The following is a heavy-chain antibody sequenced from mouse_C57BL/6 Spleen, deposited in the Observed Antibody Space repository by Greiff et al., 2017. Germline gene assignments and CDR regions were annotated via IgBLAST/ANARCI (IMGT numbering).Heavy chain of an antibody. V-gene: IGHV1-80*01. CDR1: GYAFTSYW. CDR3: AREGYDNALYAMDY. CDR2: IYPGDGDT. J-gene: IGHJ4*01. Sequence: VQLQQSGAELVKPGASVKISCKASGYAFTSYWMNWVKQRPGNGLEWIGQIYPGDGDTNYNGKFKGKATMTADKSSSPAYMQLSSLTPEASAVYCGAREGYDNALYAMDYWGQGTTVTVSA. D-gene: IGHD2-3*01.